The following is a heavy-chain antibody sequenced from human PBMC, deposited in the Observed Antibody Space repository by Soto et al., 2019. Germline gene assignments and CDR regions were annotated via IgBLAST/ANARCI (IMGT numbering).Heavy chain of an antibody. Sequence: QVQLQQWGAGLLKPSETLSLTCAVYGGSFSGYYWSWIRQPPGKGLEWIGEINHSGSTNYNPSPKSRVTISVDTSKNQFSLKLSSVTAADTAVYYCARGSARILTRGMDVWGQGTTVTVSS. CDR2: INHSGST. CDR3: ARGSARILTRGMDV. CDR1: GGSFSGYY. J-gene: IGHJ6*02. V-gene: IGHV4-34*01. D-gene: IGHD5-18*01.